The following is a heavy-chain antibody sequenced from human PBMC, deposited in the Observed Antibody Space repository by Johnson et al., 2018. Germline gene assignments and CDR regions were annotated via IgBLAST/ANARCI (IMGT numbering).Heavy chain of an antibody. CDR1: GFTFSNAW. CDR3: TTGLTMIVVVTDAFDI. J-gene: IGHJ3*02. D-gene: IGHD3-22*01. CDR2: IKSKTDGGTT. V-gene: IGHV3-15*01. Sequence: EVQLVESGGGLVQPGRSLRLSCAASGFTFSNAWMSWVRQAPGKGLEWVGRIKSKTDGGTTDYAAPVKGRFTISRDDSKKTLYLQMNSLKTEDTAVYYGTTGLTMIVVVTDAFDIWGQGTMVTVSS.